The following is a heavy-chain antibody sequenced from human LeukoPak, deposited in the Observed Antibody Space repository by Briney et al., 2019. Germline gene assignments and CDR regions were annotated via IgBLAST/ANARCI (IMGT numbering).Heavy chain of an antibody. CDR2: INHSGST. D-gene: IGHD3-10*01. V-gene: IGHV4-34*01. J-gene: IGHJ4*02. Sequence: SETLSLTCAVYGGSFSGYYWSWIRQPPGKGLEWIGDINHSGSTNYNPSLKSRVTISVDTSKNQFSLKLSSVTAADTAVYYCARRRRPRRYGSGDEDYWGQGTLVTVSS. CDR3: ARRRRPRRYGSGDEDY. CDR1: GGSFSGYY.